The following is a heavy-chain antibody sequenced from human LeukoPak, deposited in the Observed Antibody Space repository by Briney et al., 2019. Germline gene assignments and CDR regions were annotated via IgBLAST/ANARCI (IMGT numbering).Heavy chain of an antibody. CDR3: AKGGGQLDNPNFDY. J-gene: IGHJ4*02. CDR1: GFTFSSYG. D-gene: IGHD1-1*01. Sequence: QPGRSLRLSCAASGFTFSSYGMHWVRQAPVKVLEWVAVISYDGSNKYYADSVKGRFTISRDNSKNTLYLQMNSLRAEDTAVYYCAKGGGQLDNPNFDYWAREPWSPSPQ. CDR2: ISYDGSNK. V-gene: IGHV3-30*18.